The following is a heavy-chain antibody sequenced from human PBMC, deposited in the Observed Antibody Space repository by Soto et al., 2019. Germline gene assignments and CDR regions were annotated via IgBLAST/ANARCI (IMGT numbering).Heavy chain of an antibody. CDR2: ISAYNGNT. CDR1: GYTFTSYG. Sequence: QVQLVQSGAEVKKPGASVKVSCKASGYTFTSYGISWVRQAPGQGLECMGWISAYNGNTNYAQKLQGRVTMTTDTSTSTAYMELRSLRSDDTAVYYCAGNYCSGGSCYYYYGMDVWGQGTTVTVSS. J-gene: IGHJ6*02. CDR3: AGNYCSGGSCYYYYGMDV. V-gene: IGHV1-18*01. D-gene: IGHD2-15*01.